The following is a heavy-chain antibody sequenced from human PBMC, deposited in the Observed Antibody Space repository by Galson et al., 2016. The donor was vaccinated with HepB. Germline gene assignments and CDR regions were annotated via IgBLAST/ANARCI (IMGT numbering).Heavy chain of an antibody. CDR1: GFSFSAYW. J-gene: IGHJ4*02. CDR2: ISSDGRST. CDR3: ARVGGTSYENSAYLPH. V-gene: IGHV3-74*01. D-gene: IGHD3-22*01. Sequence: YLRHSCAASGFSFSAYWMHWVRQPTGKGLVWVSRISSDGRSTRYADSEKGRFTISRDKAKNTLYLQMNSLRAEDTAVYFCARVGGTSYENSAYLPHWCQGTLVTVSS.